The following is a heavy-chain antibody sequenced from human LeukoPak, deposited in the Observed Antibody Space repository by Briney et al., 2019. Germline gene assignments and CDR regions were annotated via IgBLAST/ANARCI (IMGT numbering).Heavy chain of an antibody. CDR3: AKDRDPGSGYDSRGFDY. V-gene: IGHV3-20*04. D-gene: IGHD5-12*01. J-gene: IGHJ4*02. CDR1: GFTFDDYG. Sequence: GGSLRLSCAASGFTFDDYGMSWVRQAPGKGLEWVCGINWNGGSTGYADSVKGRFTISRDNAKNSLYLQMNSLRAEDTALYYCAKDRDPGSGYDSRGFDYWGQGTLVTVSS. CDR2: INWNGGST.